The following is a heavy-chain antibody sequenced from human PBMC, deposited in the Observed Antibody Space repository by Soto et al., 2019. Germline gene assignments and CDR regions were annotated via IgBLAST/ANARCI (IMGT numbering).Heavy chain of an antibody. CDR2: IYYSGST. D-gene: IGHD5-12*01. CDR1: GGSISSYY. V-gene: IGHV4-59*01. Sequence: PSETLSLTCTVSGGSISSYYWSWIRQPPGKGLEWIGYIYYSGSTNYNPSLKSRVTISVDTSKNHFSLKLSSVTVADTAVYYCARAYGGYADYWGQGALVTVS. CDR3: ARAYGGYADY. J-gene: IGHJ4*02.